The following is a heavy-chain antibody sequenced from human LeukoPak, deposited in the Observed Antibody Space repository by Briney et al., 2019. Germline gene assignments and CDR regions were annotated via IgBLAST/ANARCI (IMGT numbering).Heavy chain of an antibody. Sequence: GEALKSSCKGSGYGFTSYWIGWVRPMPGKGVGWMGIIYPGDSDTRYSPSFQGKVTISAHKSISTAYLQWSSLKASDTAMYYCARLRDGDYDYWGQGTLVTVSS. J-gene: IGHJ4*02. CDR3: ARLRDGDYDY. CDR1: GYGFTSYW. D-gene: IGHD4-17*01. V-gene: IGHV5-51*01. CDR2: IYPGDSDT.